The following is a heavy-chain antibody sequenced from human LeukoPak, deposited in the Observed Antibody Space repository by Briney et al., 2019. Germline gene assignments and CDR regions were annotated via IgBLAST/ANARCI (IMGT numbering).Heavy chain of an antibody. V-gene: IGHV1-2*02. CDR2: INPNSGGT. CDR1: GYTFTVYY. D-gene: IGHD3-10*01. CDR3: ARLRDGSGSFDY. Sequence: ASVTVSCTASGYTFTVYYMNWVRLAPGQGLEWLGWINPNSGGTNYAQKFQGRVTMTRDTSISTAYMELSRLTSDDTAVYYCARLRDGSGSFDYWGQGTLVTVSS. J-gene: IGHJ4*02.